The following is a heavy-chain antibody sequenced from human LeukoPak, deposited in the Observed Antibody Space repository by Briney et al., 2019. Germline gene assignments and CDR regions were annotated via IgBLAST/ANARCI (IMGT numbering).Heavy chain of an antibody. CDR3: AIKGVAAAGVPDY. CDR2: ISSSSSYI. J-gene: IGHJ4*02. D-gene: IGHD6-13*01. CDR1: GFTFSSYS. V-gene: IGHV3-21*01. Sequence: GGSLRLSCAASGFTFSSYSMNWVRQAPGKGLEWVSSISSSSSYIYYADSVKGRFTISRDNAKNSLYLQMNSLRAEDTAVYYCAIKGVAAAGVPDYWGQGTLVTVSS.